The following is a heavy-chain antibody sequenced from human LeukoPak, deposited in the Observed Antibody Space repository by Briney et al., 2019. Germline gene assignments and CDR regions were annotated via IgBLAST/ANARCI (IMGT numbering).Heavy chain of an antibody. CDR1: GGSISSYY. D-gene: IGHD3-22*01. V-gene: IGHV4-59*01. Sequence: SETLSFTCTVSGGSISSYYWSWIRQPPGKGLEWIGYIYYSGSTNYNPSLKSRVTISVDTSKNQFSLKLSSVTAADTAVYYCARGNYDNSGYYQNYFDYWGQGTLVTVSS. CDR3: ARGNYDNSGYYQNYFDY. J-gene: IGHJ4*02. CDR2: IYYSGST.